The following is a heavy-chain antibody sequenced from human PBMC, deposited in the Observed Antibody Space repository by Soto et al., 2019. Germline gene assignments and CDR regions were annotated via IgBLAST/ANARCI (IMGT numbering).Heavy chain of an antibody. D-gene: IGHD6-25*01. CDR1: SDSIAGENW. V-gene: IGHV4-4*02. CDR3: ARVCSSCSGCMYYFDF. J-gene: IGHJ4*02. CDR2: IFHTGGT. Sequence: QVQLQESGPGLVKPSETLSLTCTVSSDSIAGENWWSWVRQPPGMGLEWIGEIFHTGGTNYNPSLKSRVTMEVDMCKHQFTLIMISATAAKTAVYYCARVCSSCSGCMYYFDFWGQVTLVAVSS.